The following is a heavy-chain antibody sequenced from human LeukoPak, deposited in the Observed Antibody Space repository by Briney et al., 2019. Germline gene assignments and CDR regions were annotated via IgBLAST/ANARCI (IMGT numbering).Heavy chain of an antibody. CDR2: IYYSGST. Sequence: SETLSLTCTVSGGSISSNYWSWFRQPPGKGRGGFGYIYYSGSTNYNPSLKSRVTISVDTSKNQFSLKLSSVTAADTAVYYCARAPRGYSYGVFDYWGQGTLVTVSS. CDR3: ARAPRGYSYGVFDY. V-gene: IGHV4-59*01. D-gene: IGHD5-18*01. CDR1: GGSISSNY. J-gene: IGHJ4*02.